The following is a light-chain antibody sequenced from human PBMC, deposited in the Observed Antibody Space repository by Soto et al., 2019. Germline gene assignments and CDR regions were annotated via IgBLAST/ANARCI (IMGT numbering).Light chain of an antibody. CDR2: AAS. CDR3: LQHNSYPFT. CDR1: HDIRSD. J-gene: IGKJ3*01. Sequence: DIQMTQSPSSLSASVGDRVTITCRTSHDIRSDLGWFQQKPGKAPKRLIYAASTLQSGVPSRFSGSRSGTEFTPTISSLQPEDFATYYCLQHNSYPFTFGPGTKVDIK. V-gene: IGKV1-17*01.